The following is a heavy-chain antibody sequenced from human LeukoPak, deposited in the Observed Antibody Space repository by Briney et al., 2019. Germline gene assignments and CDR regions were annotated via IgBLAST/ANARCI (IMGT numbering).Heavy chain of an antibody. CDR2: ISGSGSTI. D-gene: IGHD3-3*01. Sequence: GGSLRLSCAASGFSFSDHYMSWIRQAPGKGLEWVSYISGSGSTIYYAASVRGRFTISRDNAKNSLYLQMNSLRAEDAAIYYCAREGITIFGVANSNWFDPWGQGTLVAVSS. CDR1: GFSFSDHY. J-gene: IGHJ5*02. CDR3: AREGITIFGVANSNWFDP. V-gene: IGHV3-11*01.